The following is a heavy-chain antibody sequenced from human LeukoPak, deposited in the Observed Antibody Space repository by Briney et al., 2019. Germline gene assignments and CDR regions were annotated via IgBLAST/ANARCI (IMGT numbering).Heavy chain of an antibody. CDR1: GFTFSSYG. V-gene: IGHV3-30*03. CDR2: ISYDGSNK. J-gene: IGHJ6*04. D-gene: IGHD6-6*01. Sequence: GGSLRLSCAASGFTFSSYGMHWVRQAPGKGLEWVAVISYDGSNKYYADSVKGRFTISRDNSKNTLYLQMNSLRAEDTAVYYCARAPSIAALLDVWGKGTTVTVSS. CDR3: ARAPSIAALLDV.